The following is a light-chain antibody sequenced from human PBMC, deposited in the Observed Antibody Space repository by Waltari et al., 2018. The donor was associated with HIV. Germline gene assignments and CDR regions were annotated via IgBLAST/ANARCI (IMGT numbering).Light chain of an antibody. V-gene: IGLV4-69*01. CDR3: QTWGTGIWV. J-gene: IGLJ3*02. CDR1: SAPSSYA. Sequence: QLVLTQSPSASASLGASVKLTCTLSSAPSSYAIAWHQQQPEKGHRYLMKLNSDGSHSKGDGIPDRFSGSSSGAERYLTISSLQSEDEADYYCQTWGTGIWVFGGGTKLTVL. CDR2: LNSDGSH.